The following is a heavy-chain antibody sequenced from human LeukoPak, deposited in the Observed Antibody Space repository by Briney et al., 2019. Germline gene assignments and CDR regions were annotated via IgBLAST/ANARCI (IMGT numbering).Heavy chain of an antibody. D-gene: IGHD5-12*01. J-gene: IGHJ4*02. CDR1: GFIFKNYA. V-gene: IGHV3-23*01. CDR2: ISGTSDTT. Sequence: GGSLRLSCAASGFIFKNYAMSWVRQAPGKGLEWVSIISGTSDTTRYGDSVRGRFTTSRDNPRNTLYLQMNSLRVEDTAVYYCARDRRSPHSAYDWGHLDSWGQGTLVAVSS. CDR3: ARDRRSPHSAYDWGHLDS.